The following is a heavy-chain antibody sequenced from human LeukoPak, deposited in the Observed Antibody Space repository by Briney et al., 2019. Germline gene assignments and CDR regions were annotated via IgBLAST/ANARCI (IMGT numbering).Heavy chain of an antibody. Sequence: GGSLRLSCAASGFTFSSYWMHWVRQAPGKGLVWVSRLNSDGSSTFYADSVKGRFSVSRDNSKNTMYLQMNSLRAEDTAVYYCAKDIEASIWGQGTLVAVSS. CDR3: AKDIEASI. D-gene: IGHD2-15*01. CDR1: GFTFSSYW. V-gene: IGHV3-74*01. CDR2: LNSDGSST. J-gene: IGHJ4*02.